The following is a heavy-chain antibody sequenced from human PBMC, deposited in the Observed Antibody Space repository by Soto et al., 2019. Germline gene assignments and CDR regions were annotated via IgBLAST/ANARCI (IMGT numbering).Heavy chain of an antibody. CDR3: TRWAYSYGWYFDY. J-gene: IGHJ4*02. Sequence: EVQLVESGGGLVQPGGSLKLSCAASGFTFSGCAMHWVRQASGKGLEWLGRIRSKPNNYATEYAASVQGRFTISRDDSKNTAYLEMNSLKTVDTAVYYCTRWAYSYGWYFDYWGQGALVTVSS. CDR2: IRSKPNNYAT. V-gene: IGHV3-73*01. CDR1: GFTFSGCA. D-gene: IGHD6-19*01.